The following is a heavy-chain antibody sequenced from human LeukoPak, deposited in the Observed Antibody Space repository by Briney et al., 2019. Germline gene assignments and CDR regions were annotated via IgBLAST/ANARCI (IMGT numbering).Heavy chain of an antibody. J-gene: IGHJ3*02. D-gene: IGHD2-15*01. Sequence: ASVKVSFKASGYTFTGYYMHWVRQAPGQGLEWMGWINPNSGGTNYAQKFQGWVTMTRDTSISTAYMELSRLRSDDTAVYYCARGGYCSGGSCYFFFDIWGQGTMVTVSS. CDR2: INPNSGGT. CDR1: GYTFTGYY. V-gene: IGHV1-2*04. CDR3: ARGGYCSGGSCYFFFDI.